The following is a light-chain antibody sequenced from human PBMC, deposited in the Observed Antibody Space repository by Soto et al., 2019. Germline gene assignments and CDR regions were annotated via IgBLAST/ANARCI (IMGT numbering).Light chain of an antibody. V-gene: IGLV4-69*01. CDR2: LNSDASH. Sequence: QSVLTQSPSASASLGASVKLTCTLTAGHSKYAIAWQQQQPEKGPRYLMKLNSDASHNKGDGIPDRFSGSSSGAEHDLSISSRQYEDEADYYCQTWVSGIRVFGGGTKLTVL. CDR1: AGHSKYA. CDR3: QTWVSGIRV. J-gene: IGLJ3*02.